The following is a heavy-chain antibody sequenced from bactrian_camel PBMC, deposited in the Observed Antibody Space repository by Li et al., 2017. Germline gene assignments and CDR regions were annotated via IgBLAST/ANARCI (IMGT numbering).Heavy chain of an antibody. V-gene: IGHV3S40*01. CDR1: GFPFSNAD. CDR3: AAEASYSGDLFGF. J-gene: IGHJ6*01. D-gene: IGHD2*01. CDR2: ITSGVNSA. Sequence: VLLVESGGGLVQPGKSLKLSCAASGFPFSNADMYWVRQAPGKGLEWVSTITSGVNSAYYADSVKGRFTITRDNAKNTVYLQMNDLKPEDTAMYYCAAEASYSGDLFGFWGQGTQVTVS.